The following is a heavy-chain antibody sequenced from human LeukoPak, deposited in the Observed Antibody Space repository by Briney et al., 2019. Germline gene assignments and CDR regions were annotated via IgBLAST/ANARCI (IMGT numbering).Heavy chain of an antibody. CDR1: GYSFTSYW. CDR2: IYPGDSDT. V-gene: IGHV5-51*01. Sequence: GESLKISCKGSGYSFTSYWIGWVRQMPGKGLEWMGIIYPGDSDTRYSPSFQGQVTISADKSISTAHLQWSSLKASDTAMYYCARRGSGDIVVVPAVPDAFDIWGQGTMVTVSS. CDR3: ARRGSGDIVVVPAVPDAFDI. J-gene: IGHJ3*02. D-gene: IGHD2-2*01.